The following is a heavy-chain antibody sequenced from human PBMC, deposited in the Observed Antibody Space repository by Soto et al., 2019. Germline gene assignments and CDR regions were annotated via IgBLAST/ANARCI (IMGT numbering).Heavy chain of an antibody. J-gene: IGHJ6*02. D-gene: IGHD1-1*01. CDR3: ARERSRNDRPYYDAMDV. CDR2: ISYDGTNK. CDR1: GFTFSSYG. V-gene: IGHV3-30*03. Sequence: QVQLVESGGGVVQPGRSLRLSCAASGFTFSSYGMHWVRQAPGKGLEWVAFISYDGTNKSYADSVKGRFTISRDNSKNTLDLQMNSLRVEYTAVYYCARERSRNDRPYYDAMDVWGQGTTVTVSS.